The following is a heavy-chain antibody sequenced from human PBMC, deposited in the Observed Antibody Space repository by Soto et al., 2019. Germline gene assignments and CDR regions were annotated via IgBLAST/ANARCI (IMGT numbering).Heavy chain of an antibody. Sequence: EVQLVESGGGLVKPGGSLRLSCAASGFTFSSYSMNWVRQAPGKGLEWVSSISSSSSYIYYADSVKGRFTISRDNAKNTLYLQMNSLKPEDTAIYYCARDLIHLWSIEYYYYGMDVWGQGTTVTVSS. CDR3: ARDLIHLWSIEYYYYGMDV. D-gene: IGHD5-18*01. J-gene: IGHJ6*02. CDR2: ISSSSSYI. V-gene: IGHV3-21*04. CDR1: GFTFSSYS.